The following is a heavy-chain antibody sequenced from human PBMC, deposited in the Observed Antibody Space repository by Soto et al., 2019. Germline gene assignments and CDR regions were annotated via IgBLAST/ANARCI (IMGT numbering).Heavy chain of an antibody. D-gene: IGHD1-7*01. Sequence: QVQLVDSGGGVVQPGRSLRLSCAASGFTFSAYAMHWVRQAPGKGLEWVAVISYDGSNKYYADSVKGRFTISRDNSKKTLYLQMNSLRAEDTAVFYCARVGTRWGTGTTVGFLGAYFFDYWGQGTLVTVSS. CDR2: ISYDGSNK. CDR1: GFTFSAYA. CDR3: ARVGTRWGTGTTVGFLGAYFFDY. V-gene: IGHV3-30-3*01. J-gene: IGHJ4*02.